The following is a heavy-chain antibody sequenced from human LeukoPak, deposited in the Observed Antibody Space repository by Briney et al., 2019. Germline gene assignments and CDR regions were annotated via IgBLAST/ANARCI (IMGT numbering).Heavy chain of an antibody. Sequence: GGSLRLSCAASGFTFSSYGMHWVRQAPGKGLEWVAFIRYDESDTYYADSVKGRFTISRDNSKNSLYLQVNSLRPEDTAVYYCARLPMAVAGVDAFDVWGQGTMVTVSS. D-gene: IGHD6-19*01. J-gene: IGHJ3*01. V-gene: IGHV3-30*02. CDR1: GFTFSSYG. CDR3: ARLPMAVAGVDAFDV. CDR2: IRYDESDT.